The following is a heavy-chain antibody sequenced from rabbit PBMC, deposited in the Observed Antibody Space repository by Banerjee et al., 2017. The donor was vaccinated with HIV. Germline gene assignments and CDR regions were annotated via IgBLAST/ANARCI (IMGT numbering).Heavy chain of an antibody. V-gene: IGHV1S45*01. Sequence: QEQLEESGGDLVKPEGSLTLTCKASGFSFSNRYVMCWVRQAPGKGLEWIACINTISGDTVYATWAKGRFTISKTSSTTVTLQMTSLTAADTATYFCARAAYAGYGFNLWGPGTLVTVS. CDR3: ARAAYAGYGFNL. CDR1: GFSFSNRYV. J-gene: IGHJ4*01. CDR2: INTISGDT. D-gene: IGHD7-1*01.